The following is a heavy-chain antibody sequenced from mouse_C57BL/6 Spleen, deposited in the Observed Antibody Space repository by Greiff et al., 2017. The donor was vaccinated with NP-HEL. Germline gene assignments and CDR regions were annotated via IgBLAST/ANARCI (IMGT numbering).Heavy chain of an antibody. Sequence: QVQLQQSGAELVRPGASVKLSCKASGYTFTDYYINWVKQRPGQGLEWIARIYPGSGNTYYNEKFKGKATLTAEKSSSTAYMQLSSLTSEDSAVYFCARQGPYYYGSSLYWYFDVWGTGTTVTVSS. CDR1: GYTFTDYY. CDR3: ARQGPYYYGSSLYWYFDV. CDR2: IYPGSGNT. J-gene: IGHJ1*03. V-gene: IGHV1-76*01. D-gene: IGHD1-1*01.